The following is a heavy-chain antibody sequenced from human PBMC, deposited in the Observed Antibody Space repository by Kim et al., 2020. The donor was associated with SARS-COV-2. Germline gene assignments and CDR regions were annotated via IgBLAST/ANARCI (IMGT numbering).Heavy chain of an antibody. CDR2: IYYSGST. Sequence: SETLSLTCTVSGGSISSSSYYWGWIRQPPGKGLEWIGSIYYSGSTYYNPSLKSRVTISVDTSKNQFSLKLSSVTAADTAVYYCARSAEDYYYDSSGYFDYWGQGTLVTVSS. J-gene: IGHJ4*02. CDR1: GGSISSSSYY. V-gene: IGHV4-39*07. D-gene: IGHD3-22*01. CDR3: ARSAEDYYYDSSGYFDY.